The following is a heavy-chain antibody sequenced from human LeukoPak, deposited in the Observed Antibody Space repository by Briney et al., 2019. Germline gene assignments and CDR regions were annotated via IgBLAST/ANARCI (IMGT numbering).Heavy chain of an antibody. CDR1: GGSISSSSYY. Sequence: PSETLSLTCTVSGGSISSSSYYWGWIRQPPGKGLEWIGSIYYSGSTYYNPSLKSRVTISVDTSKNQFSLKLSSVTAADTAVYYCARRRDYYDSSGYGHPWGQGTLVTVSS. V-gene: IGHV4-39*07. CDR2: IYYSGST. D-gene: IGHD3-22*01. J-gene: IGHJ5*02. CDR3: ARRRDYYDSSGYGHP.